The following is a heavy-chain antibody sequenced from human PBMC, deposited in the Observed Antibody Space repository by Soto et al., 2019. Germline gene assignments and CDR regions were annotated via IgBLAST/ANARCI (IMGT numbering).Heavy chain of an antibody. CDR3: TTAVAAAGDYYYYGMDV. CDR1: GFTFSNAW. CDR2: IKSKTDGGTT. D-gene: IGHD6-13*01. J-gene: IGHJ6*02. Sequence: VGSLRLSCAASGFTFSNAWMSWVRQAPGKGLEWVGRIKSKTDGGTTDYAAPVKGRFTISRDDSKNTLYLQMNSLKTEDTAAYYCTTAVAAAGDYYYYGMDVWGQGTTVTVSS. V-gene: IGHV3-15*01.